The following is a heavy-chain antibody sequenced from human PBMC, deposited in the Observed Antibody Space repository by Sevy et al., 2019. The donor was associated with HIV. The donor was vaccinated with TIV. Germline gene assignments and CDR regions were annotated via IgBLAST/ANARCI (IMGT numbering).Heavy chain of an antibody. V-gene: IGHV3-7*03. CDR3: ARDCSSTSCLWGLDV. J-gene: IGHJ6*02. Sequence: GGSLRLSCAASGFTFSTYWMSWVRQAPGKGLEWVANIKKDGSEKYYLDSVNGRFTISRDNAKSSLYLQMKSLRAEDTTVYYCARDCSSTSCLWGLDVWGQGTTVTVSS. CDR1: GFTFSTYW. D-gene: IGHD2-2*01. CDR2: IKKDGSEK.